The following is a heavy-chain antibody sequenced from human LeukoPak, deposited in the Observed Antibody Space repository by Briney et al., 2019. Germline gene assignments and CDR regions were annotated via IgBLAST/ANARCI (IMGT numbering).Heavy chain of an antibody. V-gene: IGHV4-39*01. J-gene: IGHJ5*02. CDR2: IYYSGST. Sequence: SQTRSLTGTVSGASISSSSYSWGWFRQPPGKGLEWIGGIYYSGSTYYNPSLKSRVTISVDTSKNQFSLKLSSVTAADTAVYYCARGYCSSTSCRPFNWFDPWGQGTLVTVSS. CDR3: ARGYCSSTSCRPFNWFDP. CDR1: GASISSSSYS. D-gene: IGHD2-2*01.